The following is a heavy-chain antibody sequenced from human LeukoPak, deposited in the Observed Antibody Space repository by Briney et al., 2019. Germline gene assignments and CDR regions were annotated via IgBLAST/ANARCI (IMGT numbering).Heavy chain of an antibody. CDR3: AGGSWYRYPRPNYFDY. J-gene: IGHJ4*02. Sequence: SETLSLTCAVYGGSFSGYYWSWIRQPPGKGLEWIGEINHSGSTNYNPSLKSRVTISVDTSKNQFSLKLSSVTAADTAVYYCAGGSWYRYPRPNYFDYWGQGTLVTVSS. CDR1: GGSFSGYY. V-gene: IGHV4-34*01. CDR2: INHSGST. D-gene: IGHD6-13*01.